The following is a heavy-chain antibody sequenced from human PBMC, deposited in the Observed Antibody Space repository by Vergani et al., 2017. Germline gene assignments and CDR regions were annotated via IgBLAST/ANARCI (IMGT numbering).Heavy chain of an antibody. CDR2: IYPGDSDT. V-gene: IGHV5-51*01. Sequence: EVQLVPSGAEVKKPGESLKISCKGSGYSFTSYWIGWVRQMPGKGLEWMGIIYPGDSDTRYSPSFQGQVTISADKSISTAYLQWSSLKASDTAMYYCARGLFRFLEWLGPDYWGQGTLVTVSS. CDR3: ARGLFRFLEWLGPDY. CDR1: GYSFTSYW. J-gene: IGHJ4*02. D-gene: IGHD3-3*01.